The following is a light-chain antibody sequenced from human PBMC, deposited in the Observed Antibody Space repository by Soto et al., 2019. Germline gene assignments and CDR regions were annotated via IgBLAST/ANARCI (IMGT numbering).Light chain of an antibody. CDR3: VGWDDSLKGVV. J-gene: IGLJ2*01. Sequence: QSVLTQPPSASGTPGQRVTISCSGSSSNIGSNTVNWYQQLPGTAPKLLIYSNNQRPSGVPDRFSGSKSGTSASLAISGLQSEDEADYYCVGWDDSLKGVVFGGGTKVTVL. CDR1: SSNIGSNT. CDR2: SNN. V-gene: IGLV1-44*01.